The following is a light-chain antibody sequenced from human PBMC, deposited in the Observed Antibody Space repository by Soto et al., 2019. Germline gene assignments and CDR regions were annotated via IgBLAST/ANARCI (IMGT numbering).Light chain of an antibody. CDR1: QSISSW. V-gene: IGKV1-5*03. CDR3: QHYNSYSEA. CDR2: KAS. J-gene: IGKJ1*01. Sequence: DIQMTQSPSTLSASVGDGVTTTCRASQSISSWLAWYQQKPGKAPKLMIYKASTLKSGVPSRFSGSGSGTEFTLTISSLQPDDVATYYCQHYNSYSEAFGQGTKVDIK.